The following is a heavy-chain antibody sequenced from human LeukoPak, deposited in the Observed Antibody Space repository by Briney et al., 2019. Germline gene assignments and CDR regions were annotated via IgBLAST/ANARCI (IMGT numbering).Heavy chain of an antibody. J-gene: IGHJ4*02. CDR2: ISSSGSTT. CDR3: SLLAVASPQDY. Sequence: PGGSLRLSCAASGFSFSTYEMHWVRQAPGKGLEWVSDISSSGSTTYYADSVGGRFTTSRDNAKNLLYLQMHSLRAEDTAIYYCSLLAVASPQDYWGQGTLVTVSS. CDR1: GFSFSTYE. D-gene: IGHD6-19*01. V-gene: IGHV3-48*03.